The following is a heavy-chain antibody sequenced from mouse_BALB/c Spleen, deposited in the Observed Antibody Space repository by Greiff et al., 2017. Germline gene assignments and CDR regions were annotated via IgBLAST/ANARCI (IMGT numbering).Heavy chain of an antibody. J-gene: IGHJ2*01. CDR1: GFNIKDTY. Sequence: DVKLQESGAELVKPGASVKLSCTASGFNIKDTYMHWVKQRPEQGLEWIGRIDPANGNTKYDPKFQGKATITADTSSNTAYLQLSSLTSEDTAVYYCARTDYYGSSWGYWGQGTTLTVSS. V-gene: IGHV14-3*02. D-gene: IGHD1-1*01. CDR2: IDPANGNT. CDR3: ARTDYYGSSWGY.